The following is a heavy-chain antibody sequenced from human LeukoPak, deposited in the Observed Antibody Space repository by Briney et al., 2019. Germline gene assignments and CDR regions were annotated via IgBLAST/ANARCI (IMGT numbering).Heavy chain of an antibody. CDR2: ISSSSSTI. J-gene: IGHJ4*02. V-gene: IGHV3-48*04. CDR3: ARETKSPPLLLSY. D-gene: IGHD3-10*01. Sequence: GGSLRLSCAASGFTFSSYSMNWVRQAPGKGLGWVSYISSSSSTIYYADSVKGRFTISRDNAKNSLYLQMNSLRAEDTAVYYCARETKSPPLLLSYWGQGTLVTVSS. CDR1: GFTFSSYS.